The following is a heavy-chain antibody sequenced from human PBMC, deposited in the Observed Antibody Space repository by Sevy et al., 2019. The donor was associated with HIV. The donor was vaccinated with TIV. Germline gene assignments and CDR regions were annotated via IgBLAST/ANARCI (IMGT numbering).Heavy chain of an antibody. Sequence: QSQSLSLTCAISGDSVSKNGVARNWIRQSPSRGLEWLGRTYYRSKWYNDYAPSVKSRVTINPDSPKNQFSLQLNSVTPEDTAVYYCARDHNWGYDSWGQGTLVTVSS. CDR3: ARDHNWGYDS. D-gene: IGHD7-27*01. CDR1: GDSVSKNGVA. V-gene: IGHV6-1*01. J-gene: IGHJ4*02. CDR2: TYYRSKWYN.